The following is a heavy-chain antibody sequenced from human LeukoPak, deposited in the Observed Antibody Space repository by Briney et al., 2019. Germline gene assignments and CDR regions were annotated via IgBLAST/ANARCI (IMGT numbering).Heavy chain of an antibody. CDR2: ISSDSGTI. V-gene: IGHV3-48*01. CDR1: GLTFSTYS. Sequence: GGSLRLSCGASGLTFSTYSMNWVRQAPGKWLEWVSYISSDSGTIYYADSVKGRFTISRDNAKNPLYLQMNSLRAEDTAVYYCARAAQPGFDPWGQGTLVTVSS. CDR3: ARAAQPGFDP. D-gene: IGHD1-14*01. J-gene: IGHJ5*02.